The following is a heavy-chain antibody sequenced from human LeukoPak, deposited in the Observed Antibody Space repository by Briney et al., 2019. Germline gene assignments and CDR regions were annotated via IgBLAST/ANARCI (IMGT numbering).Heavy chain of an antibody. CDR3: AKDVGKWESLHFFDY. CDR2: ISGSGAST. J-gene: IGHJ4*02. V-gene: IGHV3-23*01. Sequence: SLRLXCLTSXFTLSTNAMSWVRQAPGKGLEWISGISGSGASTYYADSVKGRFTISRDDSRNTLYLQMNSLRGDDTAVYYCAKDVGKWESLHFFDYWGQGTLVTVSS. CDR1: XFTLSTNA. D-gene: IGHD1-26*01.